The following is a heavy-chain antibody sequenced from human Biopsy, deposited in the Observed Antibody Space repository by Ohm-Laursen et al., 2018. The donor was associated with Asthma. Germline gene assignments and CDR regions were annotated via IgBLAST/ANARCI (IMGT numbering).Heavy chain of an antibody. J-gene: IGHJ4*02. CDR3: ARRGGVRRHFDY. D-gene: IGHD1-1*01. Sequence: TLSLTCAVSGGSISSGAYYWSWVRQPPGKGLEWIGYIYYIGSTYYNPSLKSRVAISLDTSKNQFSLKLSSVTAADTAVYFWARRGGVRRHFDYWGQGTLVTVSS. CDR2: IYYIGST. V-gene: IGHV4-30-4*01. CDR1: GGSISSGAYY.